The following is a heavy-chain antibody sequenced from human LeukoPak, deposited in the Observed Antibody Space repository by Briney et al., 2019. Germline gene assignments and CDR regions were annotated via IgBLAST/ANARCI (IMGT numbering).Heavy chain of an antibody. CDR1: GVTVGNNY. J-gene: IGHJ4*02. CDR3: ARGVAISSSGWYDTFDY. Sequence: GGSLRLSCAASGVTVGNNYMIWVRQAPGKGLEWVSRIYSGGATYYADSVKGRFTISRDSSKNTLYLQMGSLRADDMAVYYCARGVAISSSGWYDTFDYWGQGALVTISS. D-gene: IGHD6-19*01. CDR2: IYSGGAT. V-gene: IGHV3-66*01.